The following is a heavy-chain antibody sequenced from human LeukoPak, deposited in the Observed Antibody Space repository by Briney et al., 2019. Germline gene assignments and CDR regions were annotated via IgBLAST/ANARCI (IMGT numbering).Heavy chain of an antibody. CDR2: INHGGSA. CDR1: GGSFSDSY. V-gene: IGHV4-34*01. J-gene: IGHJ5*02. Sequence: SETLSLTCAVYGGSFSDSYWSWIRQPPGKGLEWIGEINHGGSAKFNPSLKSRVTISLDTSRNQFSLKVNSVTAADTAVYYCAKHLRRRFFSRTLGFDPWGQGTLVTVSS. CDR3: AKHLRRRFFSRTLGFDP. D-gene: IGHD3-3*01.